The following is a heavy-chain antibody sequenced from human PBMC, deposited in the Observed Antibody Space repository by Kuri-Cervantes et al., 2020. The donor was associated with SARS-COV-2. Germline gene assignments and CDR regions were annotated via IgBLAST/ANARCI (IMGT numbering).Heavy chain of an antibody. CDR1: GFTFSSYA. J-gene: IGHJ6*02. CDR3: AKGELLWFGEQQSGGMDV. CDR2: ISGSGGST. D-gene: IGHD3-10*01. V-gene: IGHV3-23*01. Sequence: GESLKISCAASGFTFSSYAMSWVRQAPGKGLEWVSAISGSGGSTYYADSVKGRFTISRDNSKNTLYLQMNGLRAEDTAVYYCAKGELLWFGEQQSGGMDVWGQGTTVTVSS.